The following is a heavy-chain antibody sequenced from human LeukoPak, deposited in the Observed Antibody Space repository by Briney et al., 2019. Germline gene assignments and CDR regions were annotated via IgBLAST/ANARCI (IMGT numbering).Heavy chain of an antibody. CDR2: INDSGTT. CDR1: GGSFSGYY. Sequence: SETVSLTAAVYGGSFSGYYWGWIRQPPGKGLEWIGEINDSGTTNSQTSLKSGATISVDTSKNQFSLKLSTVTAADTAVYYCARTTTQNYYDSSGYYPEAFDIWGQGTMVTVSS. V-gene: IGHV4-34*01. CDR3: ARTTTQNYYDSSGYYPEAFDI. J-gene: IGHJ3*02. D-gene: IGHD3-22*01.